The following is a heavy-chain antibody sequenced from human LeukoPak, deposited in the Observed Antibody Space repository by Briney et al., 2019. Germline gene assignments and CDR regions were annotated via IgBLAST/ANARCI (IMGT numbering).Heavy chain of an antibody. J-gene: IGHJ3*02. Sequence: GGSLRLSCAVSGFTVGSTYMSWVRQPPGKGLEWISVIYTGGNTFYADSVRGRFTISRDNSKNTLYLQMNSLRAEDTAVYYCARDLVSLGAFKAFDIWGQGTMVTVSS. D-gene: IGHD3-9*01. CDR2: IYTGGNT. V-gene: IGHV3-53*01. CDR3: ARDLVSLGAFKAFDI. CDR1: GFTVGSTY.